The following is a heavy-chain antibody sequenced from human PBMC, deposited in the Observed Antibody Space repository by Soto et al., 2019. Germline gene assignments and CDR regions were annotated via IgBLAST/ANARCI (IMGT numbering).Heavy chain of an antibody. J-gene: IGHJ4*02. CDR1: GFTFSSYS. D-gene: IGHD2-2*01. Sequence: EVQLVESGGGLVKPGGSLRLSCAASGFTFSSYSMNWVRQAPGKGLEWVSSISSSSSYIYYADSVKGRFTISRDNAQNSLYLQMNSLRAEDTAVYYCARDPVPAATAYYFDYWGQGTLVTVSS. V-gene: IGHV3-21*01. CDR2: ISSSSSYI. CDR3: ARDPVPAATAYYFDY.